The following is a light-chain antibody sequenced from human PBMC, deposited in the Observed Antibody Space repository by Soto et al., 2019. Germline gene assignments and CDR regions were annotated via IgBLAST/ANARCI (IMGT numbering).Light chain of an antibody. CDR2: ESG. CDR3: CSFARGTTLV. Sequence: QAVVTQPASVSGSPGQSITISCTGSSSDVGSYNLVSWYQQHPGKAPKLMVYESGKRPSGVSDRFFGSKSGNTASLTISGLQAEYEADYYCCSFARGTTLVFGGGAQLTVL. CDR1: SSDVGSYNL. J-gene: IGLJ3*02. V-gene: IGLV2-23*01.